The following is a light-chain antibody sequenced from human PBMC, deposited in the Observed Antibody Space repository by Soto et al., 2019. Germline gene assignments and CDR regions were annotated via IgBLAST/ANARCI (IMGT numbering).Light chain of an antibody. Sequence: DIQMTQSPSSLSASVGDRVTITCRASQGISNYLAWYQQKPGKGPKLLIYAASTLQSGVPSRFSGSGSGTDVTLTISSLQPEDVATYYCQTYNNALWTFGQGTRVEIK. CDR2: AAS. J-gene: IGKJ1*01. CDR3: QTYNNALWT. CDR1: QGISNY. V-gene: IGKV1-27*01.